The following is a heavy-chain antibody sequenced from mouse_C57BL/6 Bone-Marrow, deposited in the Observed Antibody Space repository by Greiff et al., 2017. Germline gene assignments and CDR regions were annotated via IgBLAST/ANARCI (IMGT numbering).Heavy chain of an antibody. Sequence: EVKLVESGEGLVKPGGSLKLSCAASGFTFSSYAMSWVRQTPEKRLEWVAYISSGGDYIYYADTVKGRFTISRDNARNTLYLQMSSLKSEDTAMYYCTRAPTGYYYAMDYWGQGTSVTVSS. J-gene: IGHJ4*01. CDR3: TRAPTGYYYAMDY. V-gene: IGHV5-9-1*02. CDR1: GFTFSSYA. D-gene: IGHD4-1*02. CDR2: ISSGGDYI.